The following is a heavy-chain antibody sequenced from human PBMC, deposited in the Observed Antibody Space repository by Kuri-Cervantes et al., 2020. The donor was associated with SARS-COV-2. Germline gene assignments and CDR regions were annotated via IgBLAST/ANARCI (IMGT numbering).Heavy chain of an antibody. CDR2: ISAYNGNT. CDR3: AREVGFSLWGYNYYMDV. CDR1: GYTFTSYG. V-gene: IGHV1-18*01. Sequence: ASVKVSCKASGYTFTSYGISWVRQAPGQGLEWMGWISAYNGNTNYAQKLQGRVTITADKSTSTAYMELSSLRSEDTAVYYCAREVGFSLWGYNYYMDVWGKGTTVTVSS. J-gene: IGHJ6*03. D-gene: IGHD3-16*01.